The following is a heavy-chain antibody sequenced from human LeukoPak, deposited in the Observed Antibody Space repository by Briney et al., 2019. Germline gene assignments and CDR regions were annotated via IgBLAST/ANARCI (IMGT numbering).Heavy chain of an antibody. CDR1: GGTFSSYT. Sequence: GASLKVSCKASGGTFSSYTISWVRQTLGQGLEWMGWINPNSGGTNYAQKLQGRVTMTRDTSPSTPYIEQSRLRSDETAVYYGAREYYYFYMHVWGKGTTVAICS. CDR2: INPNSGGT. V-gene: IGHV1-2*02. CDR3: AREYYYFYMHV. J-gene: IGHJ6*03.